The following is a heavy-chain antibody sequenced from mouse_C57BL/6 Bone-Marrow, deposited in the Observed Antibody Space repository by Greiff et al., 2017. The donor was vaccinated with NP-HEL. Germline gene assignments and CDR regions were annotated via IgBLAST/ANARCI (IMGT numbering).Heavy chain of an antibody. V-gene: IGHV1-81*01. CDR2: IYPRSGNT. CDR3: ARGYYYGNWYFDV. CDR1: GYTFTSYG. Sequence: VKLMESGAELARPGASVKLSCKASGYTFTSYGISWVKQRTGQGLEWIGEIYPRSGNTYYNEKFKGKATLTADKSSSTAYMELRSLTSEDSAVYFCARGYYYGNWYFDVWGTGTTVTVSS. D-gene: IGHD1-1*01. J-gene: IGHJ1*03.